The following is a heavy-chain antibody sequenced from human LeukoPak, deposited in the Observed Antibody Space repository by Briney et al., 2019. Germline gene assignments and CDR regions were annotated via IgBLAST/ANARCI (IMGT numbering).Heavy chain of an antibody. CDR2: INPNSAT. D-gene: IGHD1-26*01. Sequence: ASVKVSCRASGYTFTDYYIRWVRQAPGQGLEWMGWINPNSATNYAQKFQGRVTMTRDTSISTAYMELSRLTSDDMAVYYCSRGEVDGPDFDYWGQGTLVTVSS. CDR3: SRGEVDGPDFDY. CDR1: GYTFTDYY. J-gene: IGHJ4*02. V-gene: IGHV1-2*02.